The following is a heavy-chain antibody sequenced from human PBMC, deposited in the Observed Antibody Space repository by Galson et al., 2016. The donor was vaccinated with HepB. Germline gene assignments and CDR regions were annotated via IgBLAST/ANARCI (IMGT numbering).Heavy chain of an antibody. CDR1: GFTFSNYW. D-gene: IGHD6-19*01. Sequence: SLRLSCAASGFTFSNYWMSWIRQSPGKGLEWVGNIKRDGSETYYEDSVRGRFTISRDNARNSLYLQMNSLRAEDTAVYYCARDGSGWLFDSWGQGTLVTVSS. J-gene: IGHJ4*02. CDR2: IKRDGSET. V-gene: IGHV3-7*01. CDR3: ARDGSGWLFDS.